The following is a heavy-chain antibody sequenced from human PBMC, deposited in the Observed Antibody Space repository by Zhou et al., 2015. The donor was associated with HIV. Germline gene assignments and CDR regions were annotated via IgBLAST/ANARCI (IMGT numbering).Heavy chain of an antibody. V-gene: IGHV1-69*01. CDR3: ARAEGITMVRGVIRWFDP. CDR1: GGTFSSYA. D-gene: IGHD3-10*01. CDR2: IIPIFGTA. Sequence: QVQLVQSGAEVKKPGSSVKVSCKASGGTFSSYAISWVRQAPGQGLEWMGGIIPIFGTANYAQKFQGRVTITADESTSTAYMELSSLRSEDTAVYYCARAEGITMVRGVIRWFDPWGQGTLVTVSS. J-gene: IGHJ5*02.